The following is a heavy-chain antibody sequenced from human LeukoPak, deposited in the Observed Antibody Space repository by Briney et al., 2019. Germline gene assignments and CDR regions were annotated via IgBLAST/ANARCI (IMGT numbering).Heavy chain of an antibody. Sequence: SVKVSCKASGGTFSSYAISWVRQAPGQGLEWMGGIIPIFGTANYAQKFQGRVTITADESTSTAYMELSSLRSEDTAVYYCASGGVKLWLVYYYYMDVWGKGTTVTVSS. CDR1: GGTFSSYA. V-gene: IGHV1-69*13. CDR2: IIPIFGTA. D-gene: IGHD6-19*01. J-gene: IGHJ6*03. CDR3: ASGGVKLWLVYYYYMDV.